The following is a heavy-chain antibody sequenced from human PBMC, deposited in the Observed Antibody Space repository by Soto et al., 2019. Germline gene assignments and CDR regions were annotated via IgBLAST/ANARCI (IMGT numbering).Heavy chain of an antibody. D-gene: IGHD4-17*01. J-gene: IGHJ6*02. CDR2: MNPNSGNT. V-gene: IGHV1-8*01. CDR3: AGYGDEYYGMDV. Sequence: QVQLVQSGAEVTKPGASVKVSCKASGYTFTSYDINWVRQATGQGLEWMGWMNPNSGNTGYAQKFQGRVTMTRNTSISTAYMELSSLRSEDTAVYYCAGYGDEYYGMDVWGQGTTVTVSS. CDR1: GYTFTSYD.